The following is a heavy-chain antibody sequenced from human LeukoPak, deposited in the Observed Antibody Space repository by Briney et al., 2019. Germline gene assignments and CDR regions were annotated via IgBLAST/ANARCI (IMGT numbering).Heavy chain of an antibody. CDR1: GFTFGDYA. CDR2: IQAKAYGGAK. CDR3: TRAPHPRCSSSGCYLDY. V-gene: IGHV3-49*04. Sequence: LTGGSLRLSCSTSGFTFGDYAMSWVRQAPGKGLEWVGFIQAKAYGGAKKYAASVNGRFSISRDDSQSIANLQMNDLKTEDTAVYYCTRAPHPRCSSSGCYLDYWGQGTLVTVSS. J-gene: IGHJ4*02. D-gene: IGHD2-2*01.